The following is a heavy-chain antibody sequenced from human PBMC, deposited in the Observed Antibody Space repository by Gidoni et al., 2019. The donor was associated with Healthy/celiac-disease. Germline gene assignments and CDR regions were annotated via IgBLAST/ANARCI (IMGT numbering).Heavy chain of an antibody. CDR3: ARDELHGSGSYRYYYGMDV. Sequence: QVQLVESGGGVVQPGRSLRLSCAASGFTFSSYAMHWVRQAPGKGLEWVAVISYDGSNKYYADSVKGRFTISRDNSKNTLYLQMNSLRAEDTAVYYCARDELHGSGSYRYYYGMDVWGQGTTVTVSS. V-gene: IGHV3-30*01. J-gene: IGHJ6*02. CDR1: GFTFSSYA. D-gene: IGHD3-10*01. CDR2: ISYDGSNK.